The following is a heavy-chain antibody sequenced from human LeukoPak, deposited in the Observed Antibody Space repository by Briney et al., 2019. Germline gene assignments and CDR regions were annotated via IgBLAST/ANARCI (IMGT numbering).Heavy chain of an antibody. Sequence: ASVKVSCKASGYTFTSYGISWVRQAPGQGLEWMGWISAYNGNTNYAQKLQGRVTMTTDTSTSTAYMELRSLRSDDTAVYYCARDAKYSSSWYEGDYWGQGTLVTVSS. D-gene: IGHD6-13*01. J-gene: IGHJ4*02. CDR3: ARDAKYSSSWYEGDY. V-gene: IGHV1-18*01. CDR2: ISAYNGNT. CDR1: GYTFTSYG.